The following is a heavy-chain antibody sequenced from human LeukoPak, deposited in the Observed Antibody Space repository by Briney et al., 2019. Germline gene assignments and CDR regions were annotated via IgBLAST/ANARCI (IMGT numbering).Heavy chain of an antibody. Sequence: PGGSLRLSCAASGFTFSNYNMNWVRQAPGKGLEWVSSISSSSSYIYYADSVKGRFTISRDNAKNSLYLQMNSLRAEDTAVYYCARDELGSSCHDYWGQGTLVTVSS. CDR3: ARDELGSSCHDY. CDR2: ISSSSSYI. CDR1: GFTFSNYN. D-gene: IGHD6-13*01. V-gene: IGHV3-21*01. J-gene: IGHJ4*02.